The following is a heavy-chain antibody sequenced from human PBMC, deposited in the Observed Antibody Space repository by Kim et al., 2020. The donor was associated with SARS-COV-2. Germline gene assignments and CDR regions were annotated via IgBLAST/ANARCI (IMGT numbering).Heavy chain of an antibody. CDR3: AGRTYYYDSTSLGDY. CDR1: GGSISSSSYY. Sequence: SETLSLTCTVSGGSISSSSYYWGWIRQPPGKGLEWIGSIYYSGSTYYNPSLKSRVPISVDTSKNQFSLKLSSVTAADTAVYYCAGRTYYYDSTSLGDYWGQGTLVTVSS. D-gene: IGHD3-22*01. CDR2: IYYSGST. J-gene: IGHJ4*02. V-gene: IGHV4-39*01.